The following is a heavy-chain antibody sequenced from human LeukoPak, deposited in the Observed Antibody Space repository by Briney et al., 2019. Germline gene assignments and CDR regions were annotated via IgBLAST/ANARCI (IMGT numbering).Heavy chain of an antibody. CDR2: IYYSGST. D-gene: IGHD3-10*01. V-gene: IGHV4-59*01. CDR1: GGSFSIFY. Sequence: SETLSLTCTVSGGSFSIFYWNWIRQPPGKGLEWIGYIYYSGSTSYNPSLKSRVTISLDTSKNQFSLNLSSVIAADTAVYYCARDNEGSYFDYWGQGTLVTVSS. J-gene: IGHJ4*02. CDR3: ARDNEGSYFDY.